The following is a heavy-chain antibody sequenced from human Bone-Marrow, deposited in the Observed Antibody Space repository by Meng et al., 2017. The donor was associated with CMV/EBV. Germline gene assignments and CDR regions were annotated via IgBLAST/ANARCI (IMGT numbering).Heavy chain of an antibody. J-gene: IGHJ5*02. CDR3: ARDRKGARNWVDP. D-gene: IGHD5-12*01. CDR2: IYHSGST. CDR1: GGSISSSNW. Sequence: VSGGSISSSNWWSWVRQPPGKGLEWIGEIYHSGSTNYNPSLKSRVTISVDKSKNQFSLKLSSVTAADTAVYYCARDRKGARNWVDPWGQGTLVTVSS. V-gene: IGHV4-4*02.